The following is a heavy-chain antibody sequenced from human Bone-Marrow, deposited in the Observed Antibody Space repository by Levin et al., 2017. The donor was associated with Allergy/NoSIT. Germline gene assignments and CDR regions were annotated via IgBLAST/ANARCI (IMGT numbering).Heavy chain of an antibody. Sequence: GESLKISCAASGFTFSSSWMSWVRQAPGGGLEWVANINQDGSEAYYVDSVKGRFTISRDNAKNTLFLQVNSLRAEDSAVYYCTRVIASSGWYPEYFQQWGQGTQVIVSS. CDR2: INQDGSEA. CDR3: TRVIASSGWYPEYFQQ. J-gene: IGHJ1*01. D-gene: IGHD6-13*01. V-gene: IGHV3-7*01. CDR1: GFTFSSSW.